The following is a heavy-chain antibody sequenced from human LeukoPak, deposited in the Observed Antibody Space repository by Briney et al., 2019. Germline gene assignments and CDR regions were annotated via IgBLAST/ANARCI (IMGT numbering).Heavy chain of an antibody. CDR3: ARELTAAGAIDY. Sequence: ASVKVSCKASGYTFTSYYMHWVRQAPGQGLEWMGIINPGGGSTSYAQKFQGRVTMTRDMSTSTVYMELSSLRSEDTAVYYCARELTAAGAIDYWGQGTLVTVSS. J-gene: IGHJ4*02. CDR1: GYTFTSYY. CDR2: INPGGGST. D-gene: IGHD6-13*01. V-gene: IGHV1-46*01.